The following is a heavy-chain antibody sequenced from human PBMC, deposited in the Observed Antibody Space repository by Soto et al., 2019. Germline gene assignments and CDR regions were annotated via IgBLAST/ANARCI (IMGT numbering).Heavy chain of an antibody. V-gene: IGHV4-39*01. D-gene: IGHD5-12*01. CDR1: GGSISSSSYY. CDR2: SYYSGST. CDR3: ARGAADGYNLFDY. J-gene: IGHJ4*02. Sequence: SETLSLTCTVSGGSISSSSYYWGWIRQPPGKGLEWIGSSYYSGSTYYNPSLKSRVTISVDTYKNQFSLKLSSVTAADTAVYYCARGAADGYNLFDYWGQGTLVTVSS.